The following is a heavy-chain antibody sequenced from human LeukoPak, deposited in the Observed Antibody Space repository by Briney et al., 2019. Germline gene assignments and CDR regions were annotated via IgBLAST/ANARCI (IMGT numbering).Heavy chain of an antibody. CDR2: INPNSGGT. Sequence: AASVKVSCKASGYTFTGYYMHWVRQAPGQGLEWMGWINPNSGGTNYAQKFQGRVTMTRDTSISTAYMELSRLRSDDTAVYYCARKRKVGAAFPIDYSGQGTLVTVSS. V-gene: IGHV1-2*02. CDR1: GYTFTGYY. D-gene: IGHD2-15*01. CDR3: ARKRKVGAAFPIDY. J-gene: IGHJ4*02.